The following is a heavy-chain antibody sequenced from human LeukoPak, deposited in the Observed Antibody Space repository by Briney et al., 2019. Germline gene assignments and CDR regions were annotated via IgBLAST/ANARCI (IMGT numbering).Heavy chain of an antibody. CDR2: INAGNGNT. Sequence: GASVKVSCKASGYTFTSYAMHWVRQAPGQRLEWMGWINAGNGNTKYSQKFQGRVTITRDTSASTAYMELSSLRSEDTAVYYCARDETGYCSSTSCPIYYFDYWGQGTLVTVSS. V-gene: IGHV1-3*01. CDR1: GYTFTSYA. CDR3: ARDETGYCSSTSCPIYYFDY. D-gene: IGHD2-2*01. J-gene: IGHJ4*02.